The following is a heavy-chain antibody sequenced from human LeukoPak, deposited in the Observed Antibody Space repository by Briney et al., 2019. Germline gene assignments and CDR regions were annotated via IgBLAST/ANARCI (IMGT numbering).Heavy chain of an antibody. V-gene: IGHV1-69*05. D-gene: IGHD3-22*01. Sequence: GASVKVSCKASGDTFSSYAISWVPEAPGQGREWMGGIIPIFGTANYAQKFQGRVTITTDESTSTAYMELSSLRSEDTAVYYSARASVNYYDSSGYYRTPTRFDYWGQGTLVTVSS. CDR1: GDTFSSYA. CDR3: ARASVNYYDSSGYYRTPTRFDY. CDR2: IIPIFGTA. J-gene: IGHJ4*02.